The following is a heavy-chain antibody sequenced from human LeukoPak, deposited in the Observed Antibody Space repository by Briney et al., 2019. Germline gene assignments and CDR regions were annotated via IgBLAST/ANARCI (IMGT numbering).Heavy chain of an antibody. V-gene: IGHV3-23*01. CDR1: GFTFSSYA. D-gene: IGHD5-12*01. Sequence: GGSLRLSCAASGFTFSSYAMSWVRQAPGKGLEWVSAISGSGGDTYYADSVKGRFTISRDNFKNTLHLRMNSLSAEDTAVYYCAKDGGGYTLAGYYFDYWGQGTLVTVSS. CDR3: AKDGGGYTLAGYYFDY. J-gene: IGHJ4*02. CDR2: ISGSGGDT.